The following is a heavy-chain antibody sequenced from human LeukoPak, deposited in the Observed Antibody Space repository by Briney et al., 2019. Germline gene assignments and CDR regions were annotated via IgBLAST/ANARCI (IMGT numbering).Heavy chain of an antibody. V-gene: IGHV3-21*01. CDR2: ISSSSSYI. CDR3: ARDGFWSGYPTHFDY. Sequence: PGGSLRLSCAASGFTFSSYSMNWVRQAPGKGLEWVSSISSSSSYIYYADSVKGRFTISRDNAKNSLYLQMNSLRAEDTAVYYCARDGFWSGYPTHFDYWGQGTLVTVSS. D-gene: IGHD3-3*01. J-gene: IGHJ4*02. CDR1: GFTFSSYS.